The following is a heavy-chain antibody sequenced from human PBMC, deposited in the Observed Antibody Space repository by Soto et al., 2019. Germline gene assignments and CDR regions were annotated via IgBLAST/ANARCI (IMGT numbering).Heavy chain of an antibody. Sequence: SVKVSCKASGFTFTSSAVQWVRQARGQRLEWIGWIVVGSGNTNYAQKFQERVTITRDMSTSTAYMELSSLRSEDTAVYYCAAGANSGSYRSFDYWGQGTLVTVSS. D-gene: IGHD1-26*01. V-gene: IGHV1-58*01. CDR1: GFTFTSSA. CDR3: AAGANSGSYRSFDY. J-gene: IGHJ4*02. CDR2: IVVGSGNT.